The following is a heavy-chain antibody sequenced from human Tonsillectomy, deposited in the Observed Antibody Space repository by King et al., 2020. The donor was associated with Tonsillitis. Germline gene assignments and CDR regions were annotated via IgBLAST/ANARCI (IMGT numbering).Heavy chain of an antibody. CDR1: GGTFSSYA. J-gene: IGHJ4*02. V-gene: IGHV1-69*01. Sequence: QLVQSGAEVKKPGSSVKVSCNASGGTFSSYAISWVRQAPGQWLEWRGGIITSFGTANYAQRFQGRVTITADESTSTAYMELSSRRSEDTAVYYCARERNDPTLDYWGQGTLVTVSS. CDR3: ARERNDPTLDY. CDR2: IITSFGTA.